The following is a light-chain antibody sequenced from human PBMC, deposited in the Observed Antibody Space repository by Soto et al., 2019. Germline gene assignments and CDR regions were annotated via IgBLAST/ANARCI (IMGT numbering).Light chain of an antibody. Sequence: QSALTQPASVSGSPGQSITISCTGTSRDVGGYNYVSWYQQLPGKAPKLMIYEVSNRPSGVSNRFSGSKSGNTASLTISGLQAEYEADYYCSSYTSSSIDYVFGTRTKVTVL. CDR3: SSYTSSSIDYV. J-gene: IGLJ1*01. CDR1: SRDVGGYNY. V-gene: IGLV2-14*01. CDR2: EVS.